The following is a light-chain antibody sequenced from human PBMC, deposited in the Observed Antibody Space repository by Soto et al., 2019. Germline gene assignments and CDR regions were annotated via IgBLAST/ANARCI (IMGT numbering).Light chain of an antibody. CDR1: QNIGSN. CDR3: QQRGKWPST. J-gene: IGKJ2*02. CDR2: GAS. V-gene: IGKV3-15*01. Sequence: EIVMAQSPATLSVSPGETAILSCRASQNIGSNLAWYQQRPGQAPRLLIYGASSRVTGIPARFSGSGSGTDFTLTISSLQSEDFAVYYCQQRGKWPSTFGPGTKVEMK.